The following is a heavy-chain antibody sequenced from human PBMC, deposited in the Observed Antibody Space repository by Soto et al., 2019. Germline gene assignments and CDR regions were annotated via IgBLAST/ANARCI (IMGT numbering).Heavy chain of an antibody. Sequence: GGSLRLSCAASGFTFSSYAMSWVRQAPGKGLEWVSAISGSGGSTYYADSVKGRFTISRDNSKNTLYLQMNSLRAEDTAVYYCAKGCVVTSCYSRAIDYWGQGTLVTVSS. CDR2: ISGSGGST. D-gene: IGHD2-2*01. CDR1: GFTFSSYA. CDR3: AKGCVVTSCYSRAIDY. V-gene: IGHV3-23*01. J-gene: IGHJ4*02.